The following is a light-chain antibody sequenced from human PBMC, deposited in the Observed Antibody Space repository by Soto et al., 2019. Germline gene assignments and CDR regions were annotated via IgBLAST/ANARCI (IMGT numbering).Light chain of an antibody. V-gene: IGKV1-27*01. Sequence: DIQMTQSPSSLSASVRDRITITCRASQGISNFLAWYQQKPGKVPKLLIYAASTMQSGVPSRFSGSGSGTDFTLTISSLQPEDVATYYCQKYNSAPPTFGGGTKVEIK. CDR3: QKYNSAPPT. J-gene: IGKJ4*01. CDR2: AAS. CDR1: QGISNF.